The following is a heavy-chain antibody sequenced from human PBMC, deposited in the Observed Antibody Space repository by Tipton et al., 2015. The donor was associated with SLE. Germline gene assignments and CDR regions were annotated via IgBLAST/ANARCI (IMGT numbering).Heavy chain of an antibody. CDR3: ARGFLEWLFDDAFDI. J-gene: IGHJ3*02. CDR2: IYTSGST. D-gene: IGHD3-3*01. V-gene: IGHV4-61*02. CDR1: GGSISSGSYY. Sequence: TLSLTCTVSGGSISSGSYYWSWIRQPAGKGLEWIGRIYTSGSTNYNPSLKSRVTMSVDTSKNQFSLKLSSVTAADTAVHYCARGFLEWLFDDAFDIWGQGTMVTVSS.